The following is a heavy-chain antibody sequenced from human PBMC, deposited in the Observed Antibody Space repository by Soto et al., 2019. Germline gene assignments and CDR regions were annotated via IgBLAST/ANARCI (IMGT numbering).Heavy chain of an antibody. J-gene: IGHJ4*02. CDR3: AREAGLAFDY. CDR1: GFTFSIYW. CDR2: IKEDGSEK. V-gene: IGHV3-7*01. Sequence: EVQLVESGGGLVRPGGSLRLSCAASGFTFSIYWMAWVRQAPGKGLEWVANIKEDGSEKYYVDSVEGRFTISRDNAKNSLYLQMNSLRAEDTAVYYCAREAGLAFDYWGQGTLVTVSS. D-gene: IGHD3-3*02.